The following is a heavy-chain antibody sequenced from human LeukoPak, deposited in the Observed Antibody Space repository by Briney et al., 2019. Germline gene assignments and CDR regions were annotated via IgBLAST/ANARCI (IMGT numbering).Heavy chain of an antibody. D-gene: IGHD6-25*01. Sequence: GRSLRLSCAASGFTFSDYGMHWVRQAPGKGLEWVTVISNHGRVQYYADSVKGRFTISRDNSKNTLSLQMNSLREEDTAVYYCTKGGGPMAATTERYSFDHWGQGALVTVSS. CDR1: GFTFSDYG. J-gene: IGHJ4*02. CDR2: ISNHGRVQ. CDR3: TKGGGPMAATTERYSFDH. V-gene: IGHV3-30*18.